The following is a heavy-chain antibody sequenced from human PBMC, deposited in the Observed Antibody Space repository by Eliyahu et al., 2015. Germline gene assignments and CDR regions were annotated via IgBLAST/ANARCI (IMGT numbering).Heavy chain of an antibody. J-gene: IGHJ6*03. Sequence: QLQLQESGPGLVKPSETLSLTCTVSGGSISSSSYYWGXIRQPPGKGLEWIGSIYYSGSTYYNPSLKXRVTISVDTSKNQFSLKLSSVTAADTAVYYCARGGYDSSSPYYYYYYYMDVWGKGTTVTVSS. CDR3: ARGGYDSSSPYYYYYYYMDV. CDR1: GGSISSSSYY. D-gene: IGHD5-12*01. V-gene: IGHV4-39*01. CDR2: IYYSGST.